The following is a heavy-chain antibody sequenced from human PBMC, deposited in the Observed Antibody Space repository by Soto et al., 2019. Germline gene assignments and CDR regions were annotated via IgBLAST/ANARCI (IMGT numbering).Heavy chain of an antibody. CDR1: GFGITSKD. J-gene: IGHJ6*03. CDR2: MNPNSGNT. CDR3: ARLTTVTYYYYYYMDF. D-gene: IGHD4-17*01. Sequence: GTPVEPTCKAPGFGITSKDINWVRQATEKGLEWMGWMNPNSGNTGYAQKFQGRVTMTRNTSISTAYMELSSLRSEDTAVYYCARLTTVTYYYYYYMDFWGKGTTVTVSS. V-gene: IGHV1-8*01.